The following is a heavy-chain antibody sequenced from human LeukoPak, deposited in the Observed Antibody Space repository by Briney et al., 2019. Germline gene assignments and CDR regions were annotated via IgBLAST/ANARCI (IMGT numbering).Heavy chain of an antibody. D-gene: IGHD3-10*01. CDR1: GFTFSSYA. CDR3: ARAGLEEFRNRRVYYYYYMDV. V-gene: IGHV3-23*01. CDR2: ISGSGGST. J-gene: IGHJ6*03. Sequence: GGSLRLSCAASGFTFSSYAMSWVRQAPGKGLEWVSAISGSGGSTYYADSVKGRFTISRDNSKNTLYLQMNSLRAEDTAVYYCARAGLEEFRNRRVYYYYYMDVWGKGTTVTVSS.